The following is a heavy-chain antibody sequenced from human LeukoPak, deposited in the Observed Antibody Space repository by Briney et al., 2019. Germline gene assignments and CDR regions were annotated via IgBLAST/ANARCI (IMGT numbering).Heavy chain of an antibody. Sequence: EASAKVSCKASGYTFTSYGISWVRQAPGQGLEWMGWISAYNGNTNYAQKLQGRVTMTTDTSTSTAYMELRSLRSDDTAVYYCARGTYYYDSSGYYPIDYWGQGTLVTVSS. J-gene: IGHJ4*02. V-gene: IGHV1-18*01. D-gene: IGHD3-22*01. CDR3: ARGTYYYDSSGYYPIDY. CDR2: ISAYNGNT. CDR1: GYTFTSYG.